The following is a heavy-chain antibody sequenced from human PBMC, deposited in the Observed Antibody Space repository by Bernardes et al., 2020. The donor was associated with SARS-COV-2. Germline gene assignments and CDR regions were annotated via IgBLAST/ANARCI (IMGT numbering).Heavy chain of an antibody. CDR3: VRDSLSMDRNYFGWFDS. Sequence: GRSLRLSCVASGFTFRRYAMNWVRQVPGKGLEWVSSITSGSSFMYYADSVEGRFTISRDNTKNSLYLQMSSLRAEDTAVYYCVRDSLSMDRNYFGWFDSWGQRTLVTVSS. CDR1: GFTFRRYA. V-gene: IGHV3-21*01. D-gene: IGHD4-4*01. CDR2: ITSGSSFM. J-gene: IGHJ5*01.